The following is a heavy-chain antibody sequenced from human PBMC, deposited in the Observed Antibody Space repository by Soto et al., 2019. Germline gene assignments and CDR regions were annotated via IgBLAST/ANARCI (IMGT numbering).Heavy chain of an antibody. CDR1: GFTFSSYW. CDR3: AREPRGVVVPAAKHYYYMDV. CDR2: INSDGSST. J-gene: IGHJ6*03. D-gene: IGHD2-2*01. Sequence: EVQLVESGGGLVQPGGSLRLSCAASGFTFSSYWMHWVRQAPGKGLVWVSRINSDGSSTSYADSVKGRFTISRDNAKNTLYLQMNSRRAEDTAVYYCAREPRGVVVPAAKHYYYMDVWGKGTTVTVSS. V-gene: IGHV3-74*01.